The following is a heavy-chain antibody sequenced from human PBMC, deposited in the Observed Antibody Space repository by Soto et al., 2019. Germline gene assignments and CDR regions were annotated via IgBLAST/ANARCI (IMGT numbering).Heavy chain of an antibody. Sequence: PGESLKISCKGSGYSFTSYWISWVRQMPGKGLEWRGRIDPSDSYTNYSPSFQGHVTISADKSISTAYLQWSSLKASDTAMYYCARHYGPTSITIFGVGRYGMDVWGQGTTVTVPS. J-gene: IGHJ6*02. V-gene: IGHV5-10-1*01. CDR3: ARHYGPTSITIFGVGRYGMDV. D-gene: IGHD3-3*01. CDR2: IDPSDSYT. CDR1: GYSFTSYW.